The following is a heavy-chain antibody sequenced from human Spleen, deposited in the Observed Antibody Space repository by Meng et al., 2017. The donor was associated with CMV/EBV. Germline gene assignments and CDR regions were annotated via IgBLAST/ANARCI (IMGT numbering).Heavy chain of an antibody. CDR2: INPNSGGT. D-gene: IGHD2-2*01. CDR1: GYTFTDYR. CDR3: ARAVPAALTVGAFDI. Sequence: ASVKVSCKASGYTFTDYRIHWVRQAPGQGLEWMGWINPNSGGTNYAQKFQGRVTMTRDTSISTAYMELSRLRSDDTAVYYCARAVPAALTVGAFDIWGQGTMVTVSS. V-gene: IGHV1-2*02. J-gene: IGHJ3*02.